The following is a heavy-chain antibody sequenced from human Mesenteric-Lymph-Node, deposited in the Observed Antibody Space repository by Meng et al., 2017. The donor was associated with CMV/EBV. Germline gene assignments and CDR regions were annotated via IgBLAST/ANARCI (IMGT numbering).Heavy chain of an antibody. CDR1: GYTFTGYY. D-gene: IGHD3-22*01. CDR3: ARWAHKTNYYDSSGSY. Sequence: ASVKVSCKASGYTFTGYYMHWVRQAPGQGLEWMGWINPNSGGTNYAQKFQGRVTMTRDTSISTAYMELRSLRSDDTAVYYCARWAHKTNYYDSSGSYWGQGTLVTVSS. CDR2: INPNSGGT. J-gene: IGHJ4*02. V-gene: IGHV1-2*02.